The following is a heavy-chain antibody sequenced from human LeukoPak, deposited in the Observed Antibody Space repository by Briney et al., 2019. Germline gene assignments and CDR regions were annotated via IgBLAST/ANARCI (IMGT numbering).Heavy chain of an antibody. D-gene: IGHD3-10*01. CDR1: GGTFSSYA. Sequence: GASVKVSCKASGGTFSSYAISWVRQAPGQGLEWMGGIIPVFGTSNYAQKFQGRVTITADESTRTAYMELSSLRSEDTAVYYCARADPYYYGSGSTLDYWGQGTLVTVSS. V-gene: IGHV1-69*13. CDR2: IIPVFGTS. J-gene: IGHJ4*02. CDR3: ARADPYYYGSGSTLDY.